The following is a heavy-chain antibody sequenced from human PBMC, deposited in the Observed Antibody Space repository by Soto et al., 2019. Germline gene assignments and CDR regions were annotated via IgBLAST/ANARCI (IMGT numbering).Heavy chain of an antibody. D-gene: IGHD1-1*01. V-gene: IGHV4-4*02. Sequence: QLQLQESGPGLVKPSGTLSLTCGVSGVFLSTPVWWSWVRLPPGKGLEWIGEVFHSGSANYNPSLQSRVTISLDKSTNQFSLRLSSVTAADTAVYYCARKAWTRLDYWGQGALVTVSS. CDR2: VFHSGSA. CDR1: GVFLSTPVW. J-gene: IGHJ4*02. CDR3: ARKAWTRLDY.